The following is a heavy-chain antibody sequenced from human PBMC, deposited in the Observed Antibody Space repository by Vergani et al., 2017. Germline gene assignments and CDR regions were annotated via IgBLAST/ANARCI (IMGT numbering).Heavy chain of an antibody. D-gene: IGHD3-10*01. CDR1: CYSVGRGYY. CDR2: VHRNGNT. CDR3: ARQNPYGSARVDL. V-gene: IGHV4-38-2*01. J-gene: IGHJ4*02. Sequence: QVDLQESGPGLVKSSETLSLNLPVSCYSVGRGYYWGWIRQPPGRGLEWIGCVHRNGNTYYTSSLRSRATISRDTSKNQFSLRLTSVTAADTAVYYCARQNPYGSARVDLWGRGVLVSVSA.